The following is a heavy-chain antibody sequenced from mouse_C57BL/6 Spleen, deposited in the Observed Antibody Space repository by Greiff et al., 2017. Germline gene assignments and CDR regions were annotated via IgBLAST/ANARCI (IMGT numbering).Heavy chain of an antibody. J-gene: IGHJ4*01. Sequence: QVQLQQPGTELVKPGASVKLSCKASGYTFTSYWMHWVKQRPGQGLEWIGNINPSNGGTNYNEKFKSKATLTVDKSSSTAYMQPSSLTSEDSAVYYCARWELRDYYAMDYWGQGTSVTVSS. V-gene: IGHV1-53*01. D-gene: IGHD2-1*01. CDR1: GYTFTSYW. CDR3: ARWELRDYYAMDY. CDR2: INPSNGGT.